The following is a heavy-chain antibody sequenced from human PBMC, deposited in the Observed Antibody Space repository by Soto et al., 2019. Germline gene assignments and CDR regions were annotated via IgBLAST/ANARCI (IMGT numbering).Heavy chain of an antibody. CDR2: ISGNTGKT. J-gene: IGHJ5*02. D-gene: IGHD2-8*01. CDR1: GYTFISYG. V-gene: IGHV1-18*01. CDR3: ARDWNCTNTRRQNCFDP. Sequence: GASVKVSCKASGYTFISYGVSWVRQAPGQGLEWMGWISGNTGKTNYAQKLQGRVIMTTDTSTSTAYMELKSLTSDDTAVYYCARDWNCTNTRRQNCFDPWGQGTLVTVSS.